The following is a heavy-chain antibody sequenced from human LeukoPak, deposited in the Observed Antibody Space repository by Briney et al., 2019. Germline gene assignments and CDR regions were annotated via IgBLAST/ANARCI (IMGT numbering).Heavy chain of an antibody. Sequence: TSGGSLRLSCAASGFTFSDYYMSWIRQAPGKGLEWVSYISSSGSTIYYADSVKGRFTISRDNAKNSLYLQMNSLRAEDTAVYYCARDRYSSLPFPSYYYYYGMDVWGQGTTVTVSS. D-gene: IGHD6-6*01. J-gene: IGHJ6*02. CDR1: GFTFSDYY. CDR3: ARDRYSSLPFPSYYYYYGMDV. V-gene: IGHV3-11*01. CDR2: ISSSGSTI.